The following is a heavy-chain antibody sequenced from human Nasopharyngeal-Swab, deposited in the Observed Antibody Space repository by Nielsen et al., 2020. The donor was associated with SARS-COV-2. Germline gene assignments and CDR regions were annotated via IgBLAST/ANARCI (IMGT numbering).Heavy chain of an antibody. V-gene: IGHV1-8*01. J-gene: IGHJ5*02. Sequence: ASVKVSCKASGYTFTSYDINWVRQATGQGLEWMGWMNPNSGNTGYAQKFQGRVTMTTDTSTSTAYMELRSLTSDDTAVYYCARDQGSTSSYWFDPWGQGTLVTVSS. D-gene: IGHD2-2*01. CDR1: GYTFTSYD. CDR2: MNPNSGNT. CDR3: ARDQGSTSSYWFDP.